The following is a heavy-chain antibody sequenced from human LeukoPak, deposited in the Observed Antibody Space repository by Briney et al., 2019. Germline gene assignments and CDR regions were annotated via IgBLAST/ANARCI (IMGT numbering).Heavy chain of an antibody. D-gene: IGHD3-22*01. CDR3: ARDQSSYYYDSSGYTRGKRAHRYYFDY. J-gene: IGHJ4*02. Sequence: SVKVSCKASGGTFSSYAISWVRQAPGQGLEWMGRIIPIFGTANYAQKFQGRVTITTDESTSTAYMELSSLRSEDTAVYYCARDQSSYYYDSSGYTRGKRAHRYYFDYWGQGTLVTVSS. V-gene: IGHV1-69*05. CDR1: GGTFSSYA. CDR2: IIPIFGTA.